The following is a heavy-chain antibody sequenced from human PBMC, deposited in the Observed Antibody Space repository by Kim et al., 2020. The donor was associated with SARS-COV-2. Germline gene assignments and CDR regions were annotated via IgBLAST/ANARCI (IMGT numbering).Heavy chain of an antibody. CDR3: ARVGLAAAAPDYFDY. Sequence: APVKVSCKASGYTFTSYAMHWVRQAPGQRLEWMGWINAGNGNTKYSQKFQGRVTITRDTSASTAYMELSSLRSEDTAVYYCARVGLAAAAPDYFDYWGQGTLVTVSS. J-gene: IGHJ4*02. CDR2: INAGNGNT. V-gene: IGHV1-3*01. CDR1: GYTFTSYA. D-gene: IGHD6-13*01.